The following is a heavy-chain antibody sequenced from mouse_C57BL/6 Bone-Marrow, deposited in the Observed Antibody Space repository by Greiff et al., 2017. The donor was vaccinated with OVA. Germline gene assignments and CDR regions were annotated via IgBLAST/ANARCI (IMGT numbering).Heavy chain of an antibody. CDR3: ARDYYGSSYGFDY. CDR1: GYTFTSYW. CDR2: IHPNSGST. J-gene: IGHJ2*01. D-gene: IGHD1-1*01. V-gene: IGHV1-64*01. Sequence: QVQLQQPGAELVKPGASVKLSCKASGYTFTSYWMHWVKQRPGQGLEWIGMIHPNSGSTNYNEKFKSKATLTVDKSSSTAYMQLRSLTSEDSAVYYCARDYYGSSYGFDYWGQGTTLTVSS.